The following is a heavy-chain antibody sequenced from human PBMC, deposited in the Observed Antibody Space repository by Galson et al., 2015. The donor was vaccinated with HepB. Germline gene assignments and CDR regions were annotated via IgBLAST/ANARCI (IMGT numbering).Heavy chain of an antibody. CDR2: IIPIFGTA. V-gene: IGHV1-69*06. D-gene: IGHD3-10*01. J-gene: IGHJ4*02. CDR3: ATPTYYYGSGSYYILDY. Sequence: SVKVSCKASGGTFSSYAISWVRQAPGQGLEWMGGIIPIFGTANYAQKFQGRVTITADKSTSTAYMELSSLRSEDTAVYYCATPTYYYGSGSYYILDYWGQGTLVTVSS. CDR1: GGTFSSYA.